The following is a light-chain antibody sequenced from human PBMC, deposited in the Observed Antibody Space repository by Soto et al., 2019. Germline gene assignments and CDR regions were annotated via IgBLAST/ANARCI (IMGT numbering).Light chain of an antibody. V-gene: IGKV1-6*01. Sequence: AIQMTQSPPSLSASVGDRVIITCRASQDIRVDVGWLQQRLGHAPNLLFYAASTLHTGVPSTFTGSGSGTDFTLIINDLQPEDVASYFCLQDYDFPYTFGQGTKLEI. J-gene: IGKJ2*01. CDR3: LQDYDFPYT. CDR1: QDIRVD. CDR2: AAS.